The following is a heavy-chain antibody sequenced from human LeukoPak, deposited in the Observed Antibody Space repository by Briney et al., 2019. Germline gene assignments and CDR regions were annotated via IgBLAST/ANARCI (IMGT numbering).Heavy chain of an antibody. Sequence: GGFLRLSXAASGFVFNSHPMHWIRQAPGKGLECVSAISGTGHNTYYANSVKGRFTISRDNSRNTLYLQMGSLRAEDTALYYCAREEPAGSIDYWGQGTLVTVSS. CDR3: AREEPAGSIDY. V-gene: IGHV3-64*01. CDR1: GFVFNSHP. CDR2: ISGTGHNT. J-gene: IGHJ4*02. D-gene: IGHD1-14*01.